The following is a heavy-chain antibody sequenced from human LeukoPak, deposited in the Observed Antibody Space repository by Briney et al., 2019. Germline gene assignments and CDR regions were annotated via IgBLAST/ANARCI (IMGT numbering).Heavy chain of an antibody. CDR2: ISADAVDT. CDR3: AKDRTVGASYWYFDL. D-gene: IGHD1-26*01. J-gene: IGHJ2*01. V-gene: IGHV3-23*01. CDR1: GFTFSNHA. Sequence: GGSLRLSCVASGFTFSNHAMTWVRQAPGKGLEWVSAISADAVDTFYADSVKGRFTISRDSSKSTLFLHMNTLRAEDTAIYYCAKDRTVGASYWYFDLWGRGTLVTVSS.